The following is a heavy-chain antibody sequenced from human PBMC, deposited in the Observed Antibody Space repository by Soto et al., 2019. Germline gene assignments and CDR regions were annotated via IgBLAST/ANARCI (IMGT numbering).Heavy chain of an antibody. Sequence: EVQLVESGGGLVQPGGSLRLSCAASGFTFSSYWMSWVRQAPGKGLEWVANIKQDGSEKYYVDSVKGRFTISRDNAKNSLYLQMNSLRAEDTAVYYCARDGKGYQTDAFDIWGQGTMVTVSS. CDR2: IKQDGSEK. CDR3: ARDGKGYQTDAFDI. CDR1: GFTFSSYW. J-gene: IGHJ3*02. D-gene: IGHD5-12*01. V-gene: IGHV3-7*01.